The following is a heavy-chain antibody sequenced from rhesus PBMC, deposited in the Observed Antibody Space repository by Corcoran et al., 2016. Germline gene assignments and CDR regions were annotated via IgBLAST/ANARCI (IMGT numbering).Heavy chain of an antibody. CDR2: IYGSDGAT. CDR1: GGSSSDKDY. J-gene: IGHJ4*01. Sequence: QVQLQGSGPGLVKPSETLSLSCAVSGGSSSDKDYWNWIRHPPGKGLEWIGYIYGSDGATNYNPSLKNRVTISIDTSKNHFSLKLNSVTAADTAVYYCARGLLYIAAAYWGQGVLVTVSS. V-gene: IGHV4-106*01. CDR3: ARGLLYIAAAY. D-gene: IGHD6-13*01.